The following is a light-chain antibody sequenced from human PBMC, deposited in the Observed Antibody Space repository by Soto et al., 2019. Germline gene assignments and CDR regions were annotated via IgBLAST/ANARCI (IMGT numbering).Light chain of an antibody. V-gene: IGKV3-20*01. CDR3: HQYCRSHAYI. J-gene: IGKJ2*01. CDR1: ESVSSIY. Sequence: EIVLTQTPATLSLSPGERATLSCRASESVSSIYLSWYQQKPGQAPRLLIYATSRRATGTPDRFSGSGSETEFALPISRLEPEDFAVYYCHQYCRSHAYIFGQGTRLEIK. CDR2: ATS.